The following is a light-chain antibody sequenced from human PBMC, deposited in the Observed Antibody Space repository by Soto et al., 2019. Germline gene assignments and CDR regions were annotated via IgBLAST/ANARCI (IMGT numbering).Light chain of an antibody. J-gene: IGLJ1*01. CDR1: SSDVGGYNY. CDR3: SSYAGSTPYV. Sequence: QSAPTQPPSGSGSSGQSGNISCTGTSSDVGGYNYVSWYQQHPGKAPPLMIYEVSKRPSGVPDRFSGSKSGNTASLTVSGLQAEDEADYYCSSYAGSTPYVFGTGTKVTVL. V-gene: IGLV2-8*01. CDR2: EVS.